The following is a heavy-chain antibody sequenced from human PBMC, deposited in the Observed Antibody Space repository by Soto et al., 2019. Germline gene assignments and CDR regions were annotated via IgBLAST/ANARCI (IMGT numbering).Heavy chain of an antibody. Sequence: GGSLRLSCAASGFTFSSYSMNWVRQAPGKGLEWVSFISSSSSYIYYADAVKRRITISRDNAKNSLYLKMNSLRAEDTVVYYCARLITMIVVDDDYWGQGTLVTVSS. D-gene: IGHD3-22*01. J-gene: IGHJ4*02. V-gene: IGHV3-21*01. CDR2: ISSSSSYI. CDR3: ARLITMIVVDDDY. CDR1: GFTFSSYS.